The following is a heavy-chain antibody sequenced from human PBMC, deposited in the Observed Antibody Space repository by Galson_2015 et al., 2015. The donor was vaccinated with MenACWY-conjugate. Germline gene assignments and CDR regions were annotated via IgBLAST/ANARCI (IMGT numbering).Heavy chain of an antibody. Sequence: SLRLSCAASGFTFSTYWMTWVRQAPGKGLEWVANIKQDGSERYYVDSVKGRFTISRDNAKDSLYLQMNSLRDEDMAVYYCVRCNVVGGDCAFDPWGQGTLVTVSS. CDR2: IKQDGSER. J-gene: IGHJ5*02. CDR3: VRCNVVGGDCAFDP. V-gene: IGHV3-7*03. D-gene: IGHD2-21*02. CDR1: GFTFSTYW.